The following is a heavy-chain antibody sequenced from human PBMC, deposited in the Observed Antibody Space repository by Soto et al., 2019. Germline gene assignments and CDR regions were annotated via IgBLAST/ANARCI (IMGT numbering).Heavy chain of an antibody. V-gene: IGHV3-23*01. J-gene: IGHJ4*02. CDR1: GFFFSSYT. D-gene: IGHD6-19*01. Sequence: EVQLLESGGGLVQPGGSLRLSCVGSGFFFSSYTMTWVRQAPGKGLEWVSSFSATSENTYYADSVRGRCTISRDNSKNTLFLQMNSLTAEDTAMYYCAKARDQQWVRLPFDYWGQGSLVIVSS. CDR3: AKARDQQWVRLPFDY. CDR2: FSATSENT.